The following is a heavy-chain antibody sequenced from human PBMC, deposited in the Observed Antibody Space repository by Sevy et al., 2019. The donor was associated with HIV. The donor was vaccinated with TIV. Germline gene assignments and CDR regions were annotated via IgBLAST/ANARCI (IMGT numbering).Heavy chain of an antibody. CDR2: NRYSGET. D-gene: IGHD6-19*01. J-gene: IGHJ4*02. CDR3: AGPILTYNSGWSYYDY. CDR1: GASISSSGYY. V-gene: IGHV4-39*01. Sequence: SETLSLTCTVSGASISSSGYYWGLIRQPPGKGLEWIASNRYSGETFYNPSLRSRVTISADTSKNQFSLQLSSVTAADTAIYFCAGPILTYNSGWSYYDYWGQGTVVTVSS.